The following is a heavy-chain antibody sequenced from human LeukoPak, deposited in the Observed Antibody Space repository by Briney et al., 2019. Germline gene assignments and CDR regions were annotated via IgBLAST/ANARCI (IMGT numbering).Heavy chain of an antibody. Sequence: GESLKISCRGSGYNFTTYWIGWVRQMPGKGLEWMGFIYPGDSDARYSPSFQGQVTISADKSISTAYLQWSSLKAADTAMYYCAGHDTNMVYYFDYWGQGTLVTVSS. D-gene: IGHD3-10*01. CDR2: IYPGDSDA. J-gene: IGHJ4*02. CDR1: GYNFTTYW. V-gene: IGHV5-51*01. CDR3: AGHDTNMVYYFDY.